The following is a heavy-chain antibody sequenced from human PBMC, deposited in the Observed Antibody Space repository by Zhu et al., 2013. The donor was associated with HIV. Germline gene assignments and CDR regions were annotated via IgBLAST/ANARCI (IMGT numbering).Heavy chain of an antibody. Sequence: EVQLVESGGGLIQPGGSLRLSCAASGFTVSSNYMSWVRQAPGKGLEWVSVIYGGVSTNYADSVKGRFTISRDNSKNTLYLQMNSLRAEDTAVYYCARDVLDSSGWNDYWGQGTLVTVSS. D-gene: IGHD6-19*01. CDR1: GFTVSSNY. J-gene: IGHJ4*02. V-gene: IGHV3-53*01. CDR3: ARDVLDSSGWNDY. CDR2: IYGGVST.